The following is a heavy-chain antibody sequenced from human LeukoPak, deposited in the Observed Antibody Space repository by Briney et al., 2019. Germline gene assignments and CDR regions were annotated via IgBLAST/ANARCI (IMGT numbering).Heavy chain of an antibody. CDR3: ARGAVYCGGDCYSIYYYGMDV. CDR2: INPNSGGT. D-gene: IGHD2-21*02. CDR1: GYTFTGYY. Sequence: GASVKVSCKASGYTFTGYYMHWVRQAPGQGLEWMGRINPNSGGTNYAQKFQGRVTMTRDTSISTAYMELSRLRSDDTAVYYCARGAVYCGGDCYSIYYYGMDVWGQGTTVTVSS. V-gene: IGHV1-2*06. J-gene: IGHJ6*02.